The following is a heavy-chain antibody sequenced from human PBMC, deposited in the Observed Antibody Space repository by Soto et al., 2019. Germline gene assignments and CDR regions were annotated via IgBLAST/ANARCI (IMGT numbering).Heavy chain of an antibody. D-gene: IGHD2-15*01. CDR2: IYKSATT. J-gene: IGHJ5*01. Sequence: GPGPLATSETLSLTCSVSGDSISTVDYFWAWVRQPPGQALEYIGYIYKSATTYYNPSFESRVAISLDTSKSQFSLNVTSLTAADTAVYFCARGRYCLTGRCFPNWFDSWGQGTLVTVSS. CDR1: GDSISTVDYF. V-gene: IGHV4-30-4*01. CDR3: ARGRYCLTGRCFPNWFDS.